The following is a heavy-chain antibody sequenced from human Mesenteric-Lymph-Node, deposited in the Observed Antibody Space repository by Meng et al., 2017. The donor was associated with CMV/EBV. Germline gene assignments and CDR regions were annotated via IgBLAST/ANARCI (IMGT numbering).Heavy chain of an antibody. Sequence: SETLSLTCTVSGGSISSYYWSWIRQPPGKGLEWIGYIYYSGSTNYNPSLKSRVTISVDTSKNQFSLKLSSVTAADTAVYYCARDRSGWNLGEAFDIWGQGTMVTVSS. D-gene: IGHD1-7*01. CDR1: GGSISSYY. V-gene: IGHV4-59*01. CDR2: IYYSGST. J-gene: IGHJ3*02. CDR3: ARDRSGWNLGEAFDI.